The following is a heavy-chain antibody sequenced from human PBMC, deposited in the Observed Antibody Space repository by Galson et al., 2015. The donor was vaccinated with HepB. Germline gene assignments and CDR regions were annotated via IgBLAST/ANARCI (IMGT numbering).Heavy chain of an antibody. D-gene: IGHD3-10*01. CDR1: GFTFSDYY. J-gene: IGHJ6*02. CDR3: ARDLPTVRGEIGHGMDV. CDR2: ISSSSSYT. V-gene: IGHV3-11*05. Sequence: SLRLSCAASGFTFSDYYMSWIRQAPGKGLEWVSYISSSSSYTNYADSVKGRFTISRDNAKDSLYLQMNSLRAEDTAVYYCARDLPTVRGEIGHGMDVWGQGTTVTVSS.